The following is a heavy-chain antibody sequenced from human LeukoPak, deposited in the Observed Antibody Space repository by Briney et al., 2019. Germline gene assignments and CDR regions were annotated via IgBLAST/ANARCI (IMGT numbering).Heavy chain of an antibody. Sequence: GGSLGLSCATSGFTFSSYWMHWVRQAPGKGLVWVSRINSDGSSTSYADSVKGRFTISRDNAKNTLYLQMNSLRAEDTAVYYCARVRTLYSSSWHNLDAFDIGGQGTMVTVSS. CDR1: GFTFSSYW. V-gene: IGHV3-74*01. CDR2: INSDGSST. J-gene: IGHJ3*02. D-gene: IGHD6-13*01. CDR3: ARVRTLYSSSWHNLDAFDI.